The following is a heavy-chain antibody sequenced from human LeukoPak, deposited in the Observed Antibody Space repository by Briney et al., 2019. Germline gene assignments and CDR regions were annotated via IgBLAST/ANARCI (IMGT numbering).Heavy chain of an antibody. D-gene: IGHD5/OR15-5a*01. J-gene: IGHJ5*02. V-gene: IGHV3-11*01. CDR1: GFIFSEYY. CDR2: ITSDNTV. Sequence: GGSLRLSCAASGFIFSEYYMSWIRHAPGKGLEWVSYITSDNTVYYADSVKGRFTISRDNPKNSIYLQMNSLRYEDTAFYYCARVVSSRSAVGFGPWGQGTLVTVSS. CDR3: ARVVSSRSAVGFGP.